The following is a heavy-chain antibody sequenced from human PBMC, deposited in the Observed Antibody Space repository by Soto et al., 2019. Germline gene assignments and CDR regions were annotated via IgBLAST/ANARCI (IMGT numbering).Heavy chain of an antibody. Sequence: LRLSCAASGFTFSNYGMHWVRQAPGKGLEWVAVIWHDGFNKFYGDSVKGRFAISRDNSQNALYLQMSSLRADDTALYYCARDDGTAVTGTGYFDYWGQGTPVTVSS. V-gene: IGHV3-33*01. CDR3: ARDDGTAVTGTGYFDY. CDR1: GFTFSNYG. CDR2: IWHDGFNK. D-gene: IGHD6-19*01. J-gene: IGHJ4*02.